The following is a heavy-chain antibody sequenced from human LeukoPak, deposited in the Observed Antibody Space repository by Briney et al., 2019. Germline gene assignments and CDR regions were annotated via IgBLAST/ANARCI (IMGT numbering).Heavy chain of an antibody. CDR1: GFTFDDYA. J-gene: IGHJ3*01. CDR3: VKDDFCPECAFDV. CDR2: ISGDGGNT. V-gene: IGHV3-43*02. D-gene: IGHD3-3*01. Sequence: GGSLRLSCAASGFTFDDYAMHWVRQAPGKGLEWVSLISGDGGNTYYADSVKGRFTISRDNSKNSLYLQMKSLRTEDTALYYCVKDDFCPECAFDVWGQGTMVTVSS.